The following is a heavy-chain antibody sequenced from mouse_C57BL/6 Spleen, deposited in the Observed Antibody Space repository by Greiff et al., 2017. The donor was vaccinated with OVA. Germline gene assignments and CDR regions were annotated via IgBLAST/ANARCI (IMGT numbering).Heavy chain of an antibody. CDR2: LDPNSGGT. CDR1: GYTFTSYW. Sequence: QVQLQQPGAELVKPGASVKLSCKASGYTFTSYWMHWVKQRPGRGLEWIGRLDPNSGGTTYTEKFKSKATLTVDKPASTAYMQLSSLTSEDSAVYYCARTTTAVGFAYWGQGTLVTVSA. CDR3: ARTTTAVGFAY. J-gene: IGHJ3*01. D-gene: IGHD1-1*01. V-gene: IGHV1-72*01.